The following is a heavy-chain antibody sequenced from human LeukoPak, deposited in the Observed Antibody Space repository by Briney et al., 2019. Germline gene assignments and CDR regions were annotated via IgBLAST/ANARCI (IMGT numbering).Heavy chain of an antibody. CDR2: IYHSGNT. CDR3: AREWDYTDQPSYGFDI. Sequence: PSETLSLTCTVSVGYVSSDKYCWTWIRQPPGKGLEWIGYIYHSGNTKYNPSLRSRVTISVDTSKNQFSLRLNSVTAVDTAVYYCAREWDYTDQPSYGFDIWGQGTTVSVSS. D-gene: IGHD4-11*01. V-gene: IGHV4-61*01. J-gene: IGHJ6*02. CDR1: VGYVSSDKYC.